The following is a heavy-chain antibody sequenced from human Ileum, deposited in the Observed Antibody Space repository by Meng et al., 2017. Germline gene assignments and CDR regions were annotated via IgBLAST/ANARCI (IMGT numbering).Heavy chain of an antibody. D-gene: IGHD2-21*01. CDR3: ARVNSDCGGVMCYKGWFDP. Sequence: QVQLQDAGPGLVKPSQTLFLTCTVFGGSISDGDYYLSWIRQPPGKGLEWIGYIHFSGSTYYNPSLNSRITISVDMSRNQFSLRLTSVTSADMAVYYCARVNSDCGGVMCYKGWFDPWGQGTLVTSPQ. J-gene: IGHJ5*02. CDR1: GGSISDGDYY. V-gene: IGHV4-30-4*01. CDR2: IHFSGST.